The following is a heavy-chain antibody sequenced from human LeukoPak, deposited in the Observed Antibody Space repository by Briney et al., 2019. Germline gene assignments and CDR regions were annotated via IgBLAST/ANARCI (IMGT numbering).Heavy chain of an antibody. CDR3: ARDNGSSEWAWFDP. D-gene: IGHD6-13*01. CDR1: GGSISSYY. CDR2: IYYSGST. J-gene: IGHJ5*02. V-gene: IGHV4-59*01. Sequence: PSETLSLTCTVSGGSISSYYWSWIRQPPGKGLEWIGYIYYSGSTNYNPSLKNRVTISVDTSKNQFSLKLSSVTAADTAVYYCARDNGSSEWAWFDPWGQGTLVTVSS.